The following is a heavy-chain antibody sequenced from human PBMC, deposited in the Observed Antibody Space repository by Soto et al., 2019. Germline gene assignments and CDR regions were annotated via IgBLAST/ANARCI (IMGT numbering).Heavy chain of an antibody. V-gene: IGHV4-39*01. Sequence: PSETLSLTCTVSGGSISSSSYYWGWIRQPPGKGLEWIGSIYYSGSTYYNPSLKSRVTISVDTSKNQFSLKLSSVTAADTAVYYCARRPPGELAYYWGQGTLVTVSS. J-gene: IGHJ4*02. CDR1: GGSISSSSYY. CDR2: IYYSGST. D-gene: IGHD1-26*01. CDR3: ARRPPGELAYY.